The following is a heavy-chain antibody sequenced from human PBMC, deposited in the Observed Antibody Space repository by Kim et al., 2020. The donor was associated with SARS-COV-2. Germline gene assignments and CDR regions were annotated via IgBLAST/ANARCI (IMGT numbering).Heavy chain of an antibody. J-gene: IGHJ6*02. CDR2: ISYDGSNK. D-gene: IGHD6-19*01. CDR3: GKPVAGPDLYYGLDV. V-gene: IGHV3-30*18. Sequence: GGSLRLSCAASGFTFSSYGMHWVRQAPGKGLEWVAVISYDGSNKYYADSVKGRFTISRDNSKNTLDLQMNSLRAEDQAVYYCGKPVAGPDLYYGLDVRG. CDR1: GFTFSSYG.